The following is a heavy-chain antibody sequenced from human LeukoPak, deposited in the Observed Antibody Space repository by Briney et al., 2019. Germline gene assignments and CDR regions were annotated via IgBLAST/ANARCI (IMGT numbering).Heavy chain of an antibody. V-gene: IGHV4-59*01. D-gene: IGHD2-2*01. J-gene: IGHJ4*02. CDR2: IYYSGST. CDR3: AREDCSSTSCYCLN. CDR1: GGSISSYY. Sequence: SENLSLTCTVSGGSISSYYWSWIRQPPGKGLEWLWDIYYSGSTNYNPSRKSRVTISVDTSKNQFSLKLSSVTAADTAVYYCAREDCSSTSCYCLNWGEGTLVTVSS.